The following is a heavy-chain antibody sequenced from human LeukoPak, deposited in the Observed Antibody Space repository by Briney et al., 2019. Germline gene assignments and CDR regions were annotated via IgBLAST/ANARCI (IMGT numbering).Heavy chain of an antibody. Sequence: SETLSLTCTVSGGSISSGSYYWSWIRQPAGKGLEWIGRIYTSGSTNYNPSLKSRLTISVDTSKNQFSLKLSSVTAADTAVYYCARGTYYDFWSGYFQNNWFDPWGRGTLVTVSS. CDR2: IYTSGST. D-gene: IGHD3-3*01. CDR1: GGSISSGSYY. J-gene: IGHJ5*02. CDR3: ARGTYYDFWSGYFQNNWFDP. V-gene: IGHV4-61*02.